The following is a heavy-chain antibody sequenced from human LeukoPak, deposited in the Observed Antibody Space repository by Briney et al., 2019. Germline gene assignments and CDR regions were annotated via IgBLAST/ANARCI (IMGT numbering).Heavy chain of an antibody. V-gene: IGHV1-2*02. D-gene: IGHD1-1*01. Sequence: GASVKVSCKASGYTFTNYYIHWVRQAPGQGLEWMGWINPNSGGTNYAQKFQGRVTMTRATSISTAYMEVSRLRSDGTAVYYCARERETTAFDFWGQGTLVTVSS. CDR1: GYTFTNYY. J-gene: IGHJ4*02. CDR3: ARERETTAFDF. CDR2: INPNSGGT.